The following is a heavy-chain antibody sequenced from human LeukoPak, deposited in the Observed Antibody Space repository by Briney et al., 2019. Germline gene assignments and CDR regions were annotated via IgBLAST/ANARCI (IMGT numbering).Heavy chain of an antibody. CDR1: GYTFTRYA. V-gene: IGHV1-3*01. CDR3: ARDGRFIVADYYYGMDV. CDR2: VNAGNGKT. J-gene: IGHJ6*02. D-gene: IGHD1-26*01. Sequence: ASVKVSCKASGYTFTRYALHWVRQAPRQRLEWMGWVNAGNGKTKYSQKFQGRVTITRDTSASTAYMELSSLRSEDTAAYYCARDGRFIVADYYYGMDVWGQGTTVTVSS.